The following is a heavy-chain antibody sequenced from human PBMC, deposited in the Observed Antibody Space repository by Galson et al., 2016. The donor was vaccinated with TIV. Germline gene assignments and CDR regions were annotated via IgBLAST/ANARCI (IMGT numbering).Heavy chain of an antibody. CDR3: ARPHYGDGDY. CDR1: GYNFTNYW. Sequence: QSGAEVKKPGESLRISCKTSGYNFTNYWIIWVRQMPGRGLEWVGRIDPEDSYTEYSPSFQGHVTISTDKSIGTSYLQWSSLKASDTAIYYCARPHYGDGDYWGLGTPVTVSS. D-gene: IGHD4-17*01. CDR2: IDPEDSYT. J-gene: IGHJ4*02. V-gene: IGHV5-10-1*01.